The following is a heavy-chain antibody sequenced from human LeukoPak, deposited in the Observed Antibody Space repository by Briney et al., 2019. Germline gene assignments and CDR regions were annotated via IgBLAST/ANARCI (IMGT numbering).Heavy chain of an antibody. Sequence: ASVTVSCKASGYSFPIYGVSWVRQAPGQGLEWMGWISGKNGNTNYEQKYQGRVTLTTDTSTSTVYMELRSLRSDDTAVYYCASGREGYNPADYWGQGTLVTVSS. V-gene: IGHV1-18*01. D-gene: IGHD5-24*01. CDR1: GYSFPIYG. CDR3: ASGREGYNPADY. CDR2: ISGKNGNT. J-gene: IGHJ4*02.